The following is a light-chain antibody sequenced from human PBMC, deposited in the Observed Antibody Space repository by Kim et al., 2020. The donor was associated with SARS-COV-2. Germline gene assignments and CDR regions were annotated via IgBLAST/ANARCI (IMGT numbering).Light chain of an antibody. CDR3: QSYDNSLSAWV. CDR2: GNT. J-gene: IGLJ3*02. Sequence: WVTISCTGSGSNIGAGYDVHWYQQLPGTSPRLLIYGNTNRPSGVPDRFSGSKSDTSASLAITGLQAEDEADYYCQSYDNSLSAWVFGGGTQLTVL. V-gene: IGLV1-40*01. CDR1: GSNIGAGYD.